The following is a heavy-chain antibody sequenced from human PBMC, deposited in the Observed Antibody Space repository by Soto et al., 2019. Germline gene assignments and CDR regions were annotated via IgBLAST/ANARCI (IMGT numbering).Heavy chain of an antibody. D-gene: IGHD6-25*01. CDR2: ISYDGSNK. V-gene: IGHV3-30*18. Sequence: QVQLVESGGGVVQPGRSLRLSCAASGFTFSSYGMYWVSQAPGKRLEWVAVISYDGSNKYYADSVKGRFTISRDNSKNTLYLQMNSLRAEVTAVYYCAKDLLRPGRAYGMDVWGQGTTVTVSS. CDR3: AKDLLRPGRAYGMDV. J-gene: IGHJ6*02. CDR1: GFTFSSYG.